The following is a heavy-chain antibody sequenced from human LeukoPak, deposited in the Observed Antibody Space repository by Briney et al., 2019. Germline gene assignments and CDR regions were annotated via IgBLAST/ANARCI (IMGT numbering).Heavy chain of an antibody. CDR1: GFTFSSYS. Sequence: PGGSLRLSCAASGFTFSSYSMNWARQAPGKGLEWVSSISSSSSYIYYTDSVKGRFTISRDNAKNSLYLQMNSLRAEDTAVYYCARDTGGSSLGMDVWGQGTTVTVSS. CDR2: ISSSSSYI. V-gene: IGHV3-21*01. CDR3: ARDTGGSSLGMDV. D-gene: IGHD6-13*01. J-gene: IGHJ6*02.